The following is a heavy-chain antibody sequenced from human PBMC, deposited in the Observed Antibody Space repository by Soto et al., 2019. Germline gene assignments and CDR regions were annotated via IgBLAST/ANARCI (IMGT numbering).Heavy chain of an antibody. CDR1: GFTFSSYA. D-gene: IGHD5-18*01. CDR2: ISGSGGST. J-gene: IGHJ6*03. V-gene: IGHV3-23*01. Sequence: PGGSLRLSCAASGFTFSSYAMSWVRQAPGKGLEWVSAISGSGGSTYYADSVKGRFTISRDNSKNTLYLQMNSLRAEDTAVYYCERDSGYSYGAPGGYYYYYCYIGVWGKGTTVTVSS. CDR3: ERDSGYSYGAPGGYYYYYCYIGV.